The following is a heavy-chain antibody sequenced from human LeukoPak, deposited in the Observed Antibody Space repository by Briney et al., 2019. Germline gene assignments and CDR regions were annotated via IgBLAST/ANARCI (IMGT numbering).Heavy chain of an antibody. J-gene: IGHJ4*02. CDR2: ISAYNGNT. Sequence: ASVKVSCKASGGTFSSYAISWVRQAPGQGLEWMGWISAYNGNTNYAQKLQGRVTMTTDTSTSTAYMELRSLRSDDTAVYYCARNVDTAMAFDYWGQGTLVTVSS. CDR3: ARNVDTAMAFDY. V-gene: IGHV1-18*01. CDR1: GGTFSSYA. D-gene: IGHD5-18*01.